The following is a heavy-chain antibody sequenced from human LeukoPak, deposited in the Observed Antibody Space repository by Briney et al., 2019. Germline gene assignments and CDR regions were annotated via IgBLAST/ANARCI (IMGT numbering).Heavy chain of an antibody. Sequence: ASVKVSCKASGYTFTSYGISWVRQAPGQGLEWMGWISAYNGNTNYAQKLQGRVTMTTDTSTSTAYMELRSLRSDDTAVYYCARDHSYYYGPGTADIWGQGTMVTVSS. CDR1: GYTFTSYG. V-gene: IGHV1-18*01. J-gene: IGHJ3*02. CDR3: ARDHSYYYGPGTADI. CDR2: ISAYNGNT. D-gene: IGHD3-10*01.